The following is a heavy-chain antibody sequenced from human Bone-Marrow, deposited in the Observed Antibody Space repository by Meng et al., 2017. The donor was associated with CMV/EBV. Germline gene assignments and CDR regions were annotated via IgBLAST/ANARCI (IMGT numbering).Heavy chain of an antibody. CDR3: ARLMVGVEYFQH. J-gene: IGHJ1*01. Sequence: CAASGFTFSDYYMSWIRQAPGKGLEWVSYISSSGSSIYYADSVKGRFTISRDNAKNLLYLQMDSLRADDTGVYFCARLMVGVEYFQHWGQGALVTVSS. CDR1: GFTFSDYY. CDR2: ISSSGSSI. V-gene: IGHV3-11*04. D-gene: IGHD2-8*02.